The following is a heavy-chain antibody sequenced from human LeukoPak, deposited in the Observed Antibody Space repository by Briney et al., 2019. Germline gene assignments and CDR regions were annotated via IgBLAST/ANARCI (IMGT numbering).Heavy chain of an antibody. Sequence: QPGGSLRLSCAASGFTFSSYAMSWVRQAPGKGLEWVSAISGSGGSTYYADSVKGRFTISRDNSKNTLYLQMNSLRAEDTAVYYCAKDVAEWELLWIDYWGQGTLVTVSS. D-gene: IGHD1-26*01. CDR3: AKDVAEWELLWIDY. J-gene: IGHJ4*02. V-gene: IGHV3-23*01. CDR2: ISGSGGST. CDR1: GFTFSSYA.